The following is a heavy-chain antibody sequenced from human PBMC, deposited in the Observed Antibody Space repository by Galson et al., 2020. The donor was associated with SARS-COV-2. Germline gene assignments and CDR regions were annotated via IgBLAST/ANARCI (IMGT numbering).Heavy chain of an antibody. CDR1: GFTFSSYG. J-gene: IGHJ6*02. D-gene: IGHD3-3*01. CDR3: AKDPAYYDFWSGYLSPPDDYSYYGMDG. Sequence: GGSLRLSCAASGFTFSSYGMHWVRQAPGKGLEWVAVISYDGSNKYFADSVKGRFTISRDNSKNTLYLQMNSLRAEDTAVYYCAKDPAYYDFWSGYLSPPDDYSYYGMDGWGQGTTVTVAS. V-gene: IGHV3-30*18. CDR2: ISYDGSNK.